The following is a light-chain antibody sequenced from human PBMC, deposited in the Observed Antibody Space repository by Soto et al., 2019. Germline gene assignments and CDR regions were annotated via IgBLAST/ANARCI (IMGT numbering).Light chain of an antibody. Sequence: HSVLTQPPSASGTPGQRVSISCSGGRSNIGSNLVSWYQELPGTAHKLLLYFNDKRTSGVPDRFTRSTSGTSASLAVSELQFEDEADSFCASWDDSVKGVLFGGGTKLTV. J-gene: IGLJ3*02. CDR2: FND. CDR3: ASWDDSVKGVL. V-gene: IGLV1-44*01. CDR1: RSNIGSNL.